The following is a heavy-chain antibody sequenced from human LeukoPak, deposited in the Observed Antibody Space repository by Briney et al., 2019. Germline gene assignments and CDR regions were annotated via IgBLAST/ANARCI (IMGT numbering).Heavy chain of an antibody. V-gene: IGHV3-33*08. J-gene: IGHJ4*02. CDR1: GFTFSSYG. CDR3: ARASYDSSGYLARSTWYFDY. D-gene: IGHD3-22*01. CDR2: IWYDGSNK. Sequence: GGSLRLSCAASGFTFSSYGMHWVRQAPGKGLEWVAVIWYDGSNKYYADSVKGRFTISRDNSKNTLYLQMNSLRAEDTAVYYCARASYDSSGYLARSTWYFDYWGQGTLVTVSS.